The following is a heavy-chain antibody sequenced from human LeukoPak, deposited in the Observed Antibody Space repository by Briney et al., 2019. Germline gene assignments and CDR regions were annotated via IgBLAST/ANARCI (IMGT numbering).Heavy chain of an antibody. CDR3: ASSYYDFWSGYHHYYFDY. V-gene: IGHV4-59*08. CDR1: GGSISGDY. Sequence: SETLSLTCTVSGGSISGDYWSWIRQSLQGLEWIGYIYYSGSTNYNPSLKSRVTISVDTSKNQFSLKLSSVTAADTAVYYCASSYYDFWSGYHHYYFDYWGQGTLVTVSS. D-gene: IGHD3-3*01. CDR2: IYYSGST. J-gene: IGHJ4*02.